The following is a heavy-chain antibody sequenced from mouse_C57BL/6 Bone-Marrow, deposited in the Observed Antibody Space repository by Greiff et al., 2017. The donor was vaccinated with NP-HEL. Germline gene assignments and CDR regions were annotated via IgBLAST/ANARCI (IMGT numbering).Heavy chain of an antibody. J-gene: IGHJ4*01. V-gene: IGHV5-9-1*02. Sequence: EVQLVESGEGLVKPGGSLKLSCAASGFTFSSYAMSWVRQTPEKRLEWVAYISSGGDYIYYADTVKGRFTISRDNARNTLYLQMSSLKSEDTAMYYCTRVLITTVVVPYAMDYWGQGTSVTVSS. D-gene: IGHD1-1*01. CDR3: TRVLITTVVVPYAMDY. CDR1: GFTFSSYA. CDR2: ISSGGDYI.